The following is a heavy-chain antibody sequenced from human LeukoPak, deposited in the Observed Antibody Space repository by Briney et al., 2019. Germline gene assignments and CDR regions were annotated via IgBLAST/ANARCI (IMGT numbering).Heavy chain of an antibody. CDR1: VFTFSSYA. CDR3: AKEPRTYRWGYFDY. D-gene: IGHD3-16*01. V-gene: IGHV3-23*01. CDR2: ISGSGVST. J-gene: IGHJ4*02. Sequence: GGSLRLSCAASVFTFSSYAMSWVRQAPRKGLEWVSAISGSGVSTYYADSVRGRFTISRDNSKNTLYLQMNSLRAEDTAVYYCAKEPRTYRWGYFDYWGQGTLVTVSS.